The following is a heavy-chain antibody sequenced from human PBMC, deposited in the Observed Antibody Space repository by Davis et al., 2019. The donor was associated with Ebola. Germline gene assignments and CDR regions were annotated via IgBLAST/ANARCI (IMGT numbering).Heavy chain of an antibody. J-gene: IGHJ5*02. D-gene: IGHD6-13*01. CDR3: ARRGKIAAADNWFDP. V-gene: IGHV5-51*01. Sequence: GESLKISCKGSGYSFTSYWIGWVRQMPGKGLEWMGIIYPGDSDTRYSPSFQGQVTISADKSISTAYLQWSSLKASDTAMYYCARRGKIAAADNWFDPWGQGTLVTVSS. CDR1: GYSFTSYW. CDR2: IYPGDSDT.